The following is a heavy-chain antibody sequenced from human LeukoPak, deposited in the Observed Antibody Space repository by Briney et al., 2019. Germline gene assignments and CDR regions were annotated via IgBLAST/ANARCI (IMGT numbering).Heavy chain of an antibody. CDR2: ISSSGSNI. V-gene: IGHV3-48*03. Sequence: PGGSLRLSCAASGFTFSSYEMNWVRQAPGRGLEWVSYISSSGSNIYYADSVKGRFTISRDNANNSLFMQMNSLRAEDTAVYYCARLYSSSSGRALDYWGQGALVTVSS. D-gene: IGHD6-6*01. CDR3: ARLYSSSSGRALDY. J-gene: IGHJ4*02. CDR1: GFTFSSYE.